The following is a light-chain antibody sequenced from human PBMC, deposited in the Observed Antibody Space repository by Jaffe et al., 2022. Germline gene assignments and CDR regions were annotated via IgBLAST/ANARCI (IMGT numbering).Light chain of an antibody. CDR1: SSDVGGYNY. Sequence: QSALTQPASVSGSPGQSITISCTGTSSDVGGYNYVSWYQQHPGKAPKLMIHDVSDRPSGVSSRFSGSKSGNTASLTISGLQAEDEADYYCSSYRSGATLVFGGGTKLTVL. CDR2: DVS. CDR3: SSYRSGATLV. V-gene: IGLV2-14*03. J-gene: IGLJ2*01.